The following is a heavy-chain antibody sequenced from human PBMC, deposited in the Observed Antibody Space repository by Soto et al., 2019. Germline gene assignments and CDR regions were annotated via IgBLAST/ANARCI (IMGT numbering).Heavy chain of an antibody. J-gene: IGHJ6*02. D-gene: IGHD3-10*01. V-gene: IGHV4-30-2*01. CDR3: ARSLWFGELSGSDLNYGMDV. CDR2: IYHSGST. CDR1: GGSISSGGYS. Sequence: QLQLQESGSGLVKPSQTLSLTCAVSGGSISSGGYSWSWIRQPPGKGLEWIGYIYHSGSTYYNPSIKSRVTISVDRSKNQFSLKLSSVTAADTAVYYCARSLWFGELSGSDLNYGMDVWGQGTTVTVSS.